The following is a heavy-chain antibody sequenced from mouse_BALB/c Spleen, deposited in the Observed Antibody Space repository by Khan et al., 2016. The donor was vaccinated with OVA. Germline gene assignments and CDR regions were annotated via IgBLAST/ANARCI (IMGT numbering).Heavy chain of an antibody. D-gene: IGHD2-1*01. CDR2: IFPGTGTT. J-gene: IGHJ3*01. CDR3: ARGYFGNYEFAY. CDR1: GYTFTNYW. V-gene: IGHV1S132*01. Sequence: QVQLQQSEAELVKPGASVKLSCKTPGYTFTNYWIQWIKQRPGQGLEWIGEIFPGTGTTYYNENFKGKATLTIDTSSTTAYMQLSSLTSEDAAVYSCARGYFGNYEFAYWGQGTLVTVSA.